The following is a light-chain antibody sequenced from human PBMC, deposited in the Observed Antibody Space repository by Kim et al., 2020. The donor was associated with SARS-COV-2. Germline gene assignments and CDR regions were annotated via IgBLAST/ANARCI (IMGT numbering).Light chain of an antibody. CDR2: DLS. CDR3: SSYTSSARV. Sequence: PGQSITISCTGTSSDVGGYNYVSWYQQYPGKAPKLMIYDLSNRPSGVSNRFSGSKSGNTASLTISGLQAEDEADYYCSSYTSSARVFGGGTQLTVL. V-gene: IGLV2-14*03. CDR1: SSDVGGYNY. J-gene: IGLJ2*01.